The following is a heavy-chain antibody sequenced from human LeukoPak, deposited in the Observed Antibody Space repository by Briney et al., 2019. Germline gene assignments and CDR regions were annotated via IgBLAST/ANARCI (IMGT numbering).Heavy chain of an antibody. Sequence: GGSLGLSCAASGFTFSNYWMSWVRQAPGKGLEWVANIRQDGGEIFCVDSVKGRFTISRDNAKNSLFLQMNSLRVEDTAVYYCARAPGYCSGGSCFPWDYWGQGTLVTVSS. CDR3: ARAPGYCSGGSCFPWDY. CDR1: GFTFSNYW. J-gene: IGHJ4*02. CDR2: IRQDGGEI. D-gene: IGHD2-15*01. V-gene: IGHV3-7*04.